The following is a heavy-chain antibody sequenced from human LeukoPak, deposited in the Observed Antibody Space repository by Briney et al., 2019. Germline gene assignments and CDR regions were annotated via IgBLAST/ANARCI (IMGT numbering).Heavy chain of an antibody. CDR1: GYTFTSYG. V-gene: IGHV1-18*01. Sequence: ASVKVSCKASGYTFTSYGISWVRQAPGQGLEWMGWISAYNGNTNYAQKLQGRVTMTTDTSTSTAYMELRSLRSDDTAVYYCARAKDIVVVPAAMGADFDYWGQGTLVTVSS. D-gene: IGHD2-2*01. J-gene: IGHJ4*02. CDR2: ISAYNGNT. CDR3: ARAKDIVVVPAAMGADFDY.